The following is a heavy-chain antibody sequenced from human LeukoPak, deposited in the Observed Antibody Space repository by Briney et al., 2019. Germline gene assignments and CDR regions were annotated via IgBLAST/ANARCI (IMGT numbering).Heavy chain of an antibody. V-gene: IGHV1-18*01. J-gene: IGHJ4*02. CDR2: ISAYNGNT. CDR3: ARDRRDGDYLDY. Sequence: ASVKVSCKASGYTFTSYGISWVRQAPGQGLEWMGWISAYNGNTNYAQKLRGRVTITTDTSTSTAYMELRSLRSDDTALYFCARDRRDGDYLDYWGQGTLVTVS. CDR1: GYTFTSYG. D-gene: IGHD4-17*01.